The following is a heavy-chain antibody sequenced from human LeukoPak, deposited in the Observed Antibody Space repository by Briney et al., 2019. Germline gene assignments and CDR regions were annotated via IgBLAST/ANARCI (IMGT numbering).Heavy chain of an antibody. Sequence: SETLSLTCTVSGGSISSYYLSWLRRPPGKGLEWFGYIYYSGSTNYNPSLKSRVTISLDTSKNQFSLKLSSVTAADTAVYYCARSGSYAAAGDYWGQGTLVTVSS. J-gene: IGHJ4*02. CDR3: ARSGSYAAAGDY. D-gene: IGHD2-15*01. V-gene: IGHV4-59*08. CDR1: GGSISSYY. CDR2: IYYSGST.